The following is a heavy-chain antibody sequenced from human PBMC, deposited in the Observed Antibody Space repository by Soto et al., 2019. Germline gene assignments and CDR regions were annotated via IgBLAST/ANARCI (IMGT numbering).Heavy chain of an antibody. CDR2: ISYDGGDK. V-gene: IGHV3-30*18. J-gene: IGHJ4*02. CDR1: GFTFSRYG. D-gene: IGHD6-25*01. CDR3: VKDADQGAASYYFDH. Sequence: PGGSLRLSCAASGFTFSRYGMHWVRQAPGKGLERVAVISYDGGDKHYADSVKGRFTISRDNSKNTLYLQMNSLRAEDRAVYYCVKDADQGAASYYFDHWGQGTLVTVSS.